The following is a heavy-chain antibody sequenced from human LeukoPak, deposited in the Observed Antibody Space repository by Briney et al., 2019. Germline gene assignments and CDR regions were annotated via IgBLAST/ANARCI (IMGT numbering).Heavy chain of an antibody. CDR2: IYHSGST. J-gene: IGHJ6*03. V-gene: IGHV4-38-2*02. Sequence: SETLSLTCTVSGYSISSGYYWGWIRQPPGKGLEWIGSIYHSGSTYYNPSLKSRVTISVDTSKNQFSLKLSSVTAADTAVYYCARGEGYYYYMDVWGKGTTVTVSS. CDR1: GYSISSGYY. CDR3: ARGEGYYYYMDV.